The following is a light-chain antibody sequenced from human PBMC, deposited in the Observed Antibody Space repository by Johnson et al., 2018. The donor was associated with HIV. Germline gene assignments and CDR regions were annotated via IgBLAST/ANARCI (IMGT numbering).Light chain of an antibody. Sequence: QSVLTQPPSVSAAPGQRVTISCSGSSSNIANNYISWYQQFPGTAPKLLIYRNNQRPSGVPDRFSGSKSGTAASLAISGLQAEDEADYYCAAWDDSLNGSYVFGTGTKVTVL. V-gene: IGLV1-47*01. CDR2: RNN. CDR1: SSNIANNY. J-gene: IGLJ1*01. CDR3: AAWDDSLNGSYV.